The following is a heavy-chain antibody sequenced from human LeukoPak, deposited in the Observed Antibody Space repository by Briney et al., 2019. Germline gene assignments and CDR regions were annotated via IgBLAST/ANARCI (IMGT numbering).Heavy chain of an antibody. V-gene: IGHV3-23*01. Sequence: PGGSLRLSCAASGFTFRNSVMSWVRQAPGKGLEWVSSITASGGSTYYADSVKGRFTVSRDNSKNTLYLQMNSLTVEDTAVYYCALGSNWPGYFDYWGQGTLVTVSS. J-gene: IGHJ4*02. CDR2: ITASGGST. D-gene: IGHD1-26*01. CDR3: ALGSNWPGYFDY. CDR1: GFTFRNSV.